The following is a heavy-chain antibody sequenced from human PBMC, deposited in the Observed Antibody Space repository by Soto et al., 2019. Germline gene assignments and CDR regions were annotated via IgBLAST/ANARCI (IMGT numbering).Heavy chain of an antibody. Sequence: QVQLVESGGGVVQPGRSLRLSCAASGFTFSSYAMHWVRQAPGKGLEWVAVISYDGSNKYYADSVKGRFTISRDNSKNTLYLQMNCLRAEDTVVYYCARDYGDYPDTVSYYYCMDVWGQGTTVTVSS. CDR1: GFTFSSYA. CDR3: ARDYGDYPDTVSYYYCMDV. V-gene: IGHV3-30-3*01. D-gene: IGHD4-17*01. CDR2: ISYDGSNK. J-gene: IGHJ6*02.